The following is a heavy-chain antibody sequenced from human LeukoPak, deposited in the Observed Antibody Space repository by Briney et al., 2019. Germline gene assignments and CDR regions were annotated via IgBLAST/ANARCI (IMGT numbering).Heavy chain of an antibody. J-gene: IGHJ1*01. V-gene: IGHV3-21*06. Sequence: TGGSLRLSCTVSGFTFSSYSMNWVRQAPGKGLEWVSSISSSSRYIYYADSVKGRFTISRDNGKNSLYLQMNNLRAEDTAVYYCARDLTASSTAYFHHWGQGTLVTVSS. CDR1: GFTFSSYS. CDR3: ARDLTASSTAYFHH. CDR2: ISSSSRYI. D-gene: IGHD6-6*01.